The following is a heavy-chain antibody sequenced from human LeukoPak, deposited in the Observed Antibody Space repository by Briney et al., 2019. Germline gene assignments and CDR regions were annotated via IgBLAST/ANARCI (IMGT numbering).Heavy chain of an antibody. CDR1: GYTFTGYY. V-gene: IGHV1-2*06. Sequence: ASVKVSCKASGYTFTGYYMHWVRQDPRQGLEWMGRINPNSGGTNYAQKFQGRVTMTRDTSISTAYMEMSRLRSDDTAVYYCARSSSRPLDYWGQGTLVTVSS. D-gene: IGHD6-13*01. CDR3: ARSSSRPLDY. CDR2: INPNSGGT. J-gene: IGHJ4*02.